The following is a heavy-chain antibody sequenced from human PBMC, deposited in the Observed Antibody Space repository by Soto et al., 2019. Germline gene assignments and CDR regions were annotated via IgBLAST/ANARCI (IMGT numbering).Heavy chain of an antibody. Sequence: QLQLQESGPGLVKPSQTLSLTCNVSGCSISNVNYYWSWIRHVPGKGLEWVGYIYYSRDTHYNPSLKSRLTISGDTSQNQFSLKLNSVTAADTAVYYCAREGGHGVDSWGQGALVTVSS. V-gene: IGHV4-31*03. J-gene: IGHJ4*02. CDR1: GCSISNVNYY. CDR2: IYYSRDT. D-gene: IGHD3-16*01. CDR3: AREGGHGVDS.